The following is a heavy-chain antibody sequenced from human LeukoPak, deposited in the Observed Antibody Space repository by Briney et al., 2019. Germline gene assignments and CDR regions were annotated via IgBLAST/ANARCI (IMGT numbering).Heavy chain of an antibody. CDR3: AHRPGYCTSTSCFDY. Sequence: SGPALVKPTQTLTLTCTFSEFSLSTSGVGVGWIRQPPGKALEWLALIFWDDDKRYSPSLNSRVTITKDTSKNQVVLTMTNMDPVDTATYYCAHRPGYCTSTSCFDYWGQGTLVTVSS. V-gene: IGHV2-5*02. D-gene: IGHD2-2*01. CDR1: EFSLSTSGVG. J-gene: IGHJ4*02. CDR2: IFWDDDK.